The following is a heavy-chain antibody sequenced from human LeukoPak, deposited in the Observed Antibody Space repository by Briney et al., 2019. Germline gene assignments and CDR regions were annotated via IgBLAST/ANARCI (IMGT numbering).Heavy chain of an antibody. CDR1: GGSISSSSYY. CDR3: ARGPSPAPSSHIDY. J-gene: IGHJ4*02. Sequence: SETLSLTCTVSGGSISSSSYYWGWIRQPPGKGLEWIGSIYYSGSTYYNPSLKSRVTISVDTSKNQFSLKLSSVTAADTAVYYCARGPSPAPSSHIDYWGQGTLVTVSS. V-gene: IGHV4-39*01. CDR2: IYYSGST. D-gene: IGHD2-2*01.